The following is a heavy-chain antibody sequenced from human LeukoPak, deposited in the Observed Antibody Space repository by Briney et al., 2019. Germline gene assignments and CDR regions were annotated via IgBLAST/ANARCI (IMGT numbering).Heavy chain of an antibody. D-gene: IGHD6-19*01. CDR1: GGTFISYA. CDR3: AKASGWSNYFDY. J-gene: IGHJ4*02. V-gene: IGHV1-69*01. CDR2: IIPIFGTA. Sequence: SVRVCCKASGGTFISYAISWVRQAPGQGLEWMGGIIPIFGTANYAQKFQGRVTITADESTSTAYMELSSLRSEDTAVYYCAKASGWSNYFDYWGQGTLVTVSS.